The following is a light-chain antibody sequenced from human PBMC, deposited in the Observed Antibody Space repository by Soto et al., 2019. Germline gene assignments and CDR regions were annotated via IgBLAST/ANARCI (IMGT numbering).Light chain of an antibody. Sequence: SYELTQPPSVSVAPEKTTTITCGGNNIGDKRVHWYRQKSGQAPVLLISYDSDRPSGIPERFPGSNSGNTATLTISRVEAGDEADYYCQVWDIMTDNYVFGGGTKLTVL. CDR3: QVWDIMTDNYV. J-gene: IGLJ1*01. CDR2: YDS. CDR1: NIGDKR. V-gene: IGLV3-21*04.